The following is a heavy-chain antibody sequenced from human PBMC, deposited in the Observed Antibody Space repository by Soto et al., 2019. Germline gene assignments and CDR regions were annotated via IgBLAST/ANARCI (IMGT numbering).Heavy chain of an antibody. Sequence: SETLSLTCTVSGGSISSGGYYWSWIRQHPGKGLEWIGYIYYSGSTHYNPSLKSRVTISVDTSKNQFSLKLSSVTAADTAVYYCARAVAAAGRDWYFDIWGRGTLVTVSS. J-gene: IGHJ2*01. V-gene: IGHV4-31*03. D-gene: IGHD6-13*01. CDR3: ARAVAAAGRDWYFDI. CDR2: IYYSGST. CDR1: GGSISSGGYY.